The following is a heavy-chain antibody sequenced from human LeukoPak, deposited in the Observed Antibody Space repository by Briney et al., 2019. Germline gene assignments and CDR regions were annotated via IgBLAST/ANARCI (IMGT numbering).Heavy chain of an antibody. CDR2: INHNGNVN. CDR1: GFTFSSYW. V-gene: IGHV3-7*01. Sequence: QSGGSLRLSCAASGFTFSSYWMNWARQAPGKGLEWVASINHNGNVNYYVDSVKGRFTISRDNAKNSLYLQMNSLRAEDTAVYYCATLTGYSSRWGQGTLVTVSS. J-gene: IGHJ4*02. D-gene: IGHD6-13*01. CDR3: ATLTGYSSR.